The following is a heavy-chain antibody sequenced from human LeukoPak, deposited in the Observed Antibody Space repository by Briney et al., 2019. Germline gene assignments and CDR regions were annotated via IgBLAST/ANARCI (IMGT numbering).Heavy chain of an antibody. Sequence: SQTLSLTCAISGDSVSSNSASWNWIRQSPSRGLEWLGRTYYRSKWYYDYTLSVKSRIIINPDTSKNQFSLHLNSVTPEDTAVYYCARGAGAGTGNWFDPWGQGTLVTVSS. CDR3: ARGAGAGTGNWFDP. CDR1: GDSVSSNSAS. D-gene: IGHD6-13*01. V-gene: IGHV6-1*01. J-gene: IGHJ5*02. CDR2: TYYRSKWYY.